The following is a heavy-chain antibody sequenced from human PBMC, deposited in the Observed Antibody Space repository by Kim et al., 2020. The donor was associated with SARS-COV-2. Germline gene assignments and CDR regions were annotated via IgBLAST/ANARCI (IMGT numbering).Heavy chain of an antibody. V-gene: IGHV1-69*10. Sequence: SVKVSCTASGDTFSTYGITWVRQVPGQGLQWMGGVIPRADVVTQAQKFRGRVTVSADKSTSTAYMELTSLTSEDTAIYYCARDLLVGGTNAFDVWGQGTLVTVSS. CDR2: VIPRADVV. D-gene: IGHD1-26*01. CDR3: ARDLLVGGTNAFDV. J-gene: IGHJ3*01. CDR1: GDTFSTYG.